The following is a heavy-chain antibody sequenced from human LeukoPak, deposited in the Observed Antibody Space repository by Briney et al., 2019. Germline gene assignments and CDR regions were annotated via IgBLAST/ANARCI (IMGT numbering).Heavy chain of an antibody. V-gene: IGHV3-49*03. CDR3: TRERRWLHPYFDY. J-gene: IGHJ4*02. CDR2: IRSKAYGGTT. D-gene: IGHD5-24*01. CDR1: GFTFGDYA. Sequence: GGSLRLSCTASGFTFGDYAMSWFRQAPGKGLEWVGFIRSKAYGGTTEYAASVKGRFTISRDDSKSIAYLQMNSLKTEDTAVYYCTRERRWLHPYFDYWGQGTLVTVSS.